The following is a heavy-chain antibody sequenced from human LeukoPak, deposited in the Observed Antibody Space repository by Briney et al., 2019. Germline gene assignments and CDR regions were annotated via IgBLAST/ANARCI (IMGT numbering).Heavy chain of an antibody. V-gene: IGHV3-23*01. J-gene: IGHJ6*02. CDR3: AKRQRLVKVYYGMDV. CDR2: ISGSPPGT. Sequence: GGSLRLSCAGSGFTVSSYGMSWVRQAPGKGLEWVSAISGSPPGTYYADSVKGRFTISRDNSKNTLYLQMNSLKGEDTAIYYCAKRQRLVKVYYGMDVWGRGTTVTVSS. CDR1: GFTVSSYG. D-gene: IGHD6-13*01.